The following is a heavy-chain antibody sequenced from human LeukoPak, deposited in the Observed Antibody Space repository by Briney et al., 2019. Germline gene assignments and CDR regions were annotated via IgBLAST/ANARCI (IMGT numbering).Heavy chain of an antibody. CDR3: ARGVVPAAMRPAIDY. CDR2: INPNSGGT. CDR1: GYTFTGYY. Sequence: ASAKVSCKASGYTFTGYYMHWVRQAPGQGLEWMGWINPNSGGTNYAQKFQGRVTMTRDTSISTAYMELSRLRSDDTAVYYCARGVVPAAMRPAIDYWGQGTLVTVSS. V-gene: IGHV1-2*02. D-gene: IGHD2-2*01. J-gene: IGHJ4*02.